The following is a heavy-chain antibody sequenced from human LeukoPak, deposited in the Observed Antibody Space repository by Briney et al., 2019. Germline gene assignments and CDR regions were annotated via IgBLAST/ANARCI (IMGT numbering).Heavy chain of an antibody. CDR2: ISWNSDNM. Sequence: PGGSLRLSCAASGFTFSSYSMNWVRQGPGKGLEWVSGISWNSDNMEYADSVKGRFTISRDNAKKTLYLQMNSLRDEDMGLYYCAKGAVGATVFWYFNLWGRGTLVTVSS. J-gene: IGHJ2*01. CDR3: AKGAVGATVFWYFNL. CDR1: GFTFSSYS. D-gene: IGHD1-26*01. V-gene: IGHV3-9*03.